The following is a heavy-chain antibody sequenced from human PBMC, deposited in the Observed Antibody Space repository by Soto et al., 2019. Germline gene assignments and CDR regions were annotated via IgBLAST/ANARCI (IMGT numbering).Heavy chain of an antibody. Sequence: PSETLSLTCAVYGGSFSGYYWSWIRQPPGKGLEWIGEINHSGSTNYNPSLKSRVTISVDTSKNQFSLKLSSVTAADTAVYYCARGYRWKTIGDYWGQGTLVTVS. CDR1: GGSFSGYY. V-gene: IGHV4-34*01. CDR3: ARGYRWKTIGDY. D-gene: IGHD3-16*02. CDR2: INHSGST. J-gene: IGHJ4*02.